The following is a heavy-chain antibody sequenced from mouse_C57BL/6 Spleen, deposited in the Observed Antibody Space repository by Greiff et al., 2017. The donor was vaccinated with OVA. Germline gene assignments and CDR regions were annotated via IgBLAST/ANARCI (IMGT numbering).Heavy chain of an antibody. CDR1: GFSLTSYG. D-gene: IGHD2-10*02. CDR2: IWSDGST. V-gene: IGHV2-6-1*01. Sequence: VKLMESGPGLVAPSQSLSITCTVSGFSLTSYGVHWVRQPPGKGLEWLVVIWSDGSTTYNSALKSRLSISKDNSKSQVFLKMNSVQTDDTAMYYCARQYGNHYYYAMDYWGQGTSVTVSS. J-gene: IGHJ4*01. CDR3: ARQYGNHYYYAMDY.